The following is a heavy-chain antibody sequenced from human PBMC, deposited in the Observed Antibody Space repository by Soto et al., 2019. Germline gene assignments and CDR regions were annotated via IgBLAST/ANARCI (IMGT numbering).Heavy chain of an antibody. V-gene: IGHV4-31*03. D-gene: IGHD6-13*01. Sequence: SEPLSLTCTVSGGSISSGGYYWRWIRQHPGKGLEWIGYIYYSGSTYYNPSLKSRVTIAADTSKNQFSLKMSSVTAADTAVYYSERYGSSRTVDWFDPWGQGTLVTVSS. CDR1: GGSISSGGYY. J-gene: IGHJ5*02. CDR2: IYYSGST. CDR3: ERYGSSRTVDWFDP.